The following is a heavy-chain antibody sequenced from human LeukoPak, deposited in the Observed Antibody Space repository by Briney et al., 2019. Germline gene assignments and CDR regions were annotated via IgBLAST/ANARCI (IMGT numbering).Heavy chain of an antibody. CDR2: ISSSSSYI. Sequence: GGSLRLSCAASGFTFSSYAMTWVRQAPGKGLEWVSSISSSSSYIYYADSVKGRFTISRDNAKYSLYLQMNSLRAEDTAVYYCARDSASLWFGELSGWFAPWGQGTLVTVSS. J-gene: IGHJ5*02. V-gene: IGHV3-21*01. CDR1: GFTFSSYA. CDR3: ARDSASLWFGELSGWFAP. D-gene: IGHD3-10*01.